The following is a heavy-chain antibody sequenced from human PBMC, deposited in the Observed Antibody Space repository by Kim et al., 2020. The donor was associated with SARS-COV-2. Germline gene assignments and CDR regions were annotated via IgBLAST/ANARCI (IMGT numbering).Heavy chain of an antibody. V-gene: IGHV3-15*01. D-gene: IGHD2-2*01. Sequence: VKGRFTISREDSKNTLYLQMNSLKTEDTAVYYCTTVQSTRGYYYYGMDVWGQGTTVTVSS. CDR3: TTVQSTRGYYYYGMDV. J-gene: IGHJ6*02.